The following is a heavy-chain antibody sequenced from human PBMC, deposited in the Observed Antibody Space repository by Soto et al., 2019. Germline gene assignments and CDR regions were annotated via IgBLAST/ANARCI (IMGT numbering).Heavy chain of an antibody. Sequence: ASVKVSCKASGYTFTSYDINWVRQAPGQGHEWKGRIIPILGITNYAQKFQGRVTITRDTSASTAYMELSGLRSEDTAVYYCARVPRYTSDIVEVPAVMFEDWFVPWGQGTLVTVSS. J-gene: IGHJ5*02. V-gene: IGHV1-69*04. CDR2: IIPILGIT. D-gene: IGHD2-2*01. CDR1: GYTFTSYD. CDR3: ARVPRYTSDIVEVPAVMFEDWFVP.